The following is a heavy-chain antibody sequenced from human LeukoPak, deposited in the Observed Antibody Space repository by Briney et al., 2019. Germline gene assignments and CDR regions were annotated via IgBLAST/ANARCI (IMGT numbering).Heavy chain of an antibody. V-gene: IGHV3-7*01. CDR2: MKEDGGEK. D-gene: IGHD2-8*02. CDR3: ARVRTEWYIDL. J-gene: IGHJ2*01. CDR1: GFIFSPYW. Sequence: GGSLRLSCAASGFIFSPYWVTWVRQAPGMGLEWVANMKEDGGEKFYVDSVRGRFTISRDNAKNSLYLQTNSLRVEDTGVYYCARVRTEWYIDLWGRGTLVTVST.